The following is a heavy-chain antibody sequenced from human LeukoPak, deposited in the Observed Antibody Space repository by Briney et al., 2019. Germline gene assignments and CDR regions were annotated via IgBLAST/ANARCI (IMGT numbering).Heavy chain of an antibody. CDR3: ARHTPYYYDSSGYQASYYFDY. J-gene: IGHJ4*02. Sequence: SETLSLTCTVSGGSISSSSYYWGWTRQPPGKGLEWIGSIYYSGSTYYNPSLKSRVTISVDTSKNQFSLKLSSVTAADTAVYYCARHTPYYYDSSGYQASYYFDYWGQGTLVTVSS. CDR1: GGSISSSSYY. V-gene: IGHV4-39*01. CDR2: IYYSGST. D-gene: IGHD3-22*01.